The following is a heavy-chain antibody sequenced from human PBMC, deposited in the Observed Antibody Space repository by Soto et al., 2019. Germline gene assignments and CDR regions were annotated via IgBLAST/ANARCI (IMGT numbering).Heavy chain of an antibody. V-gene: IGHV4-31*03. CDR2: IYYSGST. CDR1: GGSISSGGYY. Sequence: PSETLPLTCTVSGGSISSGGYYWSWIRQHPGKGLEWIGYIYYSGSTYYNPSLKSRVTISVDTSKNQFPLKLSSVTAADTAVYYCARGPYGDYTGERPYGMDVWGQGTTVTVSS. J-gene: IGHJ6*02. D-gene: IGHD4-17*01. CDR3: ARGPYGDYTGERPYGMDV.